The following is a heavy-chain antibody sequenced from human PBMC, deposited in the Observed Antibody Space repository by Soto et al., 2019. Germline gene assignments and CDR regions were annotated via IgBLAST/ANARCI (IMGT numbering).Heavy chain of an antibody. CDR3: ARGGTPSDC. J-gene: IGHJ4*01. D-gene: IGHD3-16*01. CDR2: ISAYNGNT. Sequence: ASAKVCCKASGYRLYSSAIGWVRKAPGQGLEWMGWISAYNGNTNYAQKFQGRVTMTTDTSTSTAYMEVRSLRFDDTAVYYCARGGTPSDCWGHGTLVTVSS. V-gene: IGHV1-18*01. CDR1: GYRLYSSA.